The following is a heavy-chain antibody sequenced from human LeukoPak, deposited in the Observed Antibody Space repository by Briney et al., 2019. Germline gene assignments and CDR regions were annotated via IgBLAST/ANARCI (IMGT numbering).Heavy chain of an antibody. V-gene: IGHV3-23*01. D-gene: IGHD3-3*01. CDR1: GFTFSSYA. Sequence: PGGSLRLSCAASGFTFSSYAMSWVRQAPGKGLEWVSAISGSGGSTYYADSVKGRFTISRDNSKNTLYLQMNSLRAEDTAVYYCADSEGLRDFWSGYYLGGRSDYWGQGTLVTVSS. CDR2: ISGSGGST. J-gene: IGHJ4*02. CDR3: ADSEGLRDFWSGYYLGGRSDY.